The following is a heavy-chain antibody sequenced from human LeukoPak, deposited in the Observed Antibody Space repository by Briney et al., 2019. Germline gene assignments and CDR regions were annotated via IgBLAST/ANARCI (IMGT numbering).Heavy chain of an antibody. CDR1: GYTFTSYY. Sequence: ASVKVSCKASGYTFTSYYMHWVRQAPGQGLEWMGIINPSGGSTSYAQKFQGRVTMTRDTSTSTVYMELSSLRSEDTAVYYRARDRITIFGVVGAYYYYYYGMDVWGQGTTVTVSS. D-gene: IGHD3-3*01. V-gene: IGHV1-46*01. CDR3: ARDRITIFGVVGAYYYYYYGMDV. CDR2: INPSGGST. J-gene: IGHJ6*02.